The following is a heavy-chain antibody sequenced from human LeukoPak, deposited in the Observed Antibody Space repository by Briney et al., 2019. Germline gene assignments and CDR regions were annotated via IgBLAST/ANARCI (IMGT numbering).Heavy chain of an antibody. Sequence: ASVKVSCKASGGTFSSYAISWVRQAPGQGLEWMGRIIPILGIANYAQKFQGRVTITADKSTTTAYMELSSLRSEDPAVYYCARVVVITTTGAFDYWGQGTLVTVSS. J-gene: IGHJ4*02. CDR2: IIPILGIA. CDR1: GGTFSSYA. CDR3: ARVVVITTTGAFDY. V-gene: IGHV1-69*04. D-gene: IGHD3-22*01.